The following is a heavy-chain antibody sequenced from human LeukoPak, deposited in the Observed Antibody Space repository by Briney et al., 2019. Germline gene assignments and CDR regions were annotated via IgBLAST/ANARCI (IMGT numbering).Heavy chain of an antibody. Sequence: SETLSLTCTVSGGSISSYYWSWIRQPPGKGLEWIGYIYYSGSTNYNPSPKSRVTISVDTSKNQFSLKLSSVTAADTAVYYCARGEDYDSSGYYDWYFDLWGRGTLVTVSS. D-gene: IGHD3-22*01. CDR2: IYYSGST. CDR1: GGSISSYY. J-gene: IGHJ2*01. V-gene: IGHV4-59*01. CDR3: ARGEDYDSSGYYDWYFDL.